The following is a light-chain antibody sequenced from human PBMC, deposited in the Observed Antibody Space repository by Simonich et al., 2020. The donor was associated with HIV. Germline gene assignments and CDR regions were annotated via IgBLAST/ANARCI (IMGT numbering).Light chain of an antibody. CDR2: DVD. CDR3: CSYAGRYTV. V-gene: IGLV2-11*01. J-gene: IGLJ2*01. Sequence: QSALTQPRLVSGSPGQSVTISCTGTNNDVGGYNSVSWYQQHPGKAPNLVIYDVDQRPSGVPDRFSGSKSGNTASLTISGLQADDESDYYCCSYAGRYTVFGGGTKLIVL. CDR1: NNDVGGYNS.